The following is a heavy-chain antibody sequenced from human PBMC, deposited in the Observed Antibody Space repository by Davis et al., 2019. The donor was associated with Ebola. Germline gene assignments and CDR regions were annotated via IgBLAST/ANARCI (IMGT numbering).Heavy chain of an antibody. J-gene: IGHJ6*02. CDR2: IDWDDDK. Sequence: SGPTLVKPTQTLTLTCTFSGFSLSTSGMCVSWIRQPPGKALEWLALIDWDDDKYYSTSLKTRLTISRDTSTKQVVLRMTNMEPVDTATYYCARIPVYSRQWLVRVYYYYGMDVWGQGTLVTVSS. CDR1: GFSLSTSGMC. CDR3: ARIPVYSRQWLVRVYYYYGMDV. V-gene: IGHV2-70*01. D-gene: IGHD6-19*01.